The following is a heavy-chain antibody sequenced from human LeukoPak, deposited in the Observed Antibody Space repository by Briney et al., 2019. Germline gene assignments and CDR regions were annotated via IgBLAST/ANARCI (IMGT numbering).Heavy chain of an antibody. CDR3: ATLWRLGASTGEAFDI. V-gene: IGHV4-59*01. CDR1: SGSITSYY. D-gene: IGHD1-26*01. J-gene: IGHJ3*02. Sequence: SETLSLTCSVSSGSITSYYWSWLRQPPGKGLEWIGDIYYSGSTNYNPSVKSRVTMSVDTSKNQFSLKLNSVTAADTAVYYCATLWRLGASTGEAFDIWGQGTMVTVSS. CDR2: IYYSGST.